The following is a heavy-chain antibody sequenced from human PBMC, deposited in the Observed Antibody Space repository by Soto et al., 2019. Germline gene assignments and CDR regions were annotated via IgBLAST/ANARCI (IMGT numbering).Heavy chain of an antibody. J-gene: IGHJ6*02. CDR2: SSGSGAST. Sequence: PAKGLEWVSASSGSGASTYYADSVKGRFTISRDNSKNTLDLQMNSLRAEDTAVYSCARGHTLVSRGMDVRGQGTTVTRSS. CDR3: ARGHTLVSRGMDV. V-gene: IGHV3-23*01. D-gene: IGHD3-10*01.